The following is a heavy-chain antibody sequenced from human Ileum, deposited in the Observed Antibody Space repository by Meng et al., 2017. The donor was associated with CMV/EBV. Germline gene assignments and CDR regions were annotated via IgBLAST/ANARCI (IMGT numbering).Heavy chain of an antibody. CDR1: GGPVGRGSYY. D-gene: IGHD2-15*01. Sequence: SETLPLPGTVPGGPVGRGSYYWSWTRQPPGKGLEWIGYIYYSGSTNYNPSLKSRVTISVDTSKNQFSLKLSSVTAADTAVYYCARGAVVVVAAMDYYYYGMDVWGQGTTVTVSS. J-gene: IGHJ6*02. V-gene: IGHV4-61*01. CDR2: IYYSGST. CDR3: ARGAVVVVAAMDYYYYGMDV.